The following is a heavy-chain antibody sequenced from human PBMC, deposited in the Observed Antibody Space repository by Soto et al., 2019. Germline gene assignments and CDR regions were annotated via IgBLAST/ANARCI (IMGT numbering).Heavy chain of an antibody. CDR1: GYTFTNYD. V-gene: IGHV1-18*01. J-gene: IGHJ4*02. D-gene: IGHD6-25*01. Sequence: ASVKVSCKASGYTFTNYDINWVRQAPGQGLEWMGWISAYNGNTNYAQNIQGRVTMTTDTSTSTAYMELRSLRPDDTAVYYCARDGYGSDWPFEYWGQGTLVTVSS. CDR2: ISAYNGNT. CDR3: ARDGYGSDWPFEY.